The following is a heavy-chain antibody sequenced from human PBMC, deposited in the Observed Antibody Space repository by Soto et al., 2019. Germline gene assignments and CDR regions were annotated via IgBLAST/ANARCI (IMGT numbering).Heavy chain of an antibody. CDR3: ARERTGTTSTWFDP. J-gene: IGHJ5*02. CDR2: MNPNSGNT. D-gene: IGHD1-7*01. Sequence: QVQLVQSGAEVKKPGASVKVSCKASGYTFTSYDINWVRQATGQGLEWMGWMNPNSGNTGYAQKFQGRVTMTRNTXLSTAYMELSSLRSEDTAVYYCARERTGTTSTWFDPWGQGTLVTVSS. V-gene: IGHV1-8*01. CDR1: GYTFTSYD.